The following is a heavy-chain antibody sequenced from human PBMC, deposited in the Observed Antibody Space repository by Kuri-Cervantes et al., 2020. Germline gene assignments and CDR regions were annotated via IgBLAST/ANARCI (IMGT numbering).Heavy chain of an antibody. V-gene: IGHV1-3*01. D-gene: IGHD1-26*01. CDR2: INAGSDNA. J-gene: IGHJ4*02. CDR3: ARVRGVWWPFDY. CDR1: GYTFTTYA. Sequence: ASVKVSCKASGYTFTTYAMHWVRQAPGQRLEWMGWINAGSDNAKYSQKFQGRVTITRDTSASTAYMELSSLRSEDTAVYYCARVRGVWWPFDYWGQGTLVTVSS.